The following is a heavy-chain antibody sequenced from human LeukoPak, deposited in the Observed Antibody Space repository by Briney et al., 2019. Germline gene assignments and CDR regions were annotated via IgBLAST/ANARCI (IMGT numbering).Heavy chain of an antibody. Sequence: SQTLSLTCTVSGGSISSGGYYWSWIRQPPGKGLEWIGYIYHSGSTYYNPSLKSRVTISVDRSKNQFSLKLSSVTAADTAVYYCARATESFDNWGQGALVTVSS. J-gene: IGHJ4*02. D-gene: IGHD5-24*01. CDR2: IYHSGST. CDR1: GGSISSGGYY. V-gene: IGHV4-30-2*01. CDR3: ARATESFDN.